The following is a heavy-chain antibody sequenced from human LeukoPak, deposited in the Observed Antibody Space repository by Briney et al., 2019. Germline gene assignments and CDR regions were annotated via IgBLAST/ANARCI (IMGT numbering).Heavy chain of an antibody. CDR3: AKDPYRVIVATGNYLDP. J-gene: IGHJ5*02. V-gene: IGHV3-48*01. CDR1: GFTFSINS. CDR2: IASDSSSK. Sequence: GGSLRLSCAASGFTFSINSFNWVRQAPGKGLEWVSHIASDSSSKHYADSVRGRFTTSRDNAANSLYLHMNSLRAEDTAVYYCAKDPYRVIVATGNYLDPWGQGTLVTVSS. D-gene: IGHD2-21*01.